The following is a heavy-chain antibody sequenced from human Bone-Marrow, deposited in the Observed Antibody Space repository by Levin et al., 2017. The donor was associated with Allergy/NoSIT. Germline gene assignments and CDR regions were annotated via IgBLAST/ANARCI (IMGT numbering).Heavy chain of an antibody. Sequence: GGSLRLSCAVSGFTVSNNYMSWVRQAPGKGLEWVSLIYSDGSARIADSVKGRFTISRDRSKNTLYLQMNSLRAEDTAVYYCARNSGSCESCGYWGQGTLVTVSS. CDR1: GFTVSNNY. V-gene: IGHV3-66*01. CDR2: IYSDGSA. CDR3: ARNSGSCESCGY. D-gene: IGHD3-10*01. J-gene: IGHJ4*02.